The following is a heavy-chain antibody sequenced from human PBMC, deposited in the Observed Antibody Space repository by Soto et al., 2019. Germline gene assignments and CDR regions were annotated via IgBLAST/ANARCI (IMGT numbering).Heavy chain of an antibody. CDR1: GGSISSGDYY. CDR3: ARDPRDYGDAADYYYYGMDV. Sequence: QVQLQESGPGLVKPSQTLSLTCTVSGGSISSGDYYWSWIRQPPGKGLEWIGYIYYSGSTYYNPSLKSRVTISVDTSKNQFSLKLSSVTAADTAVYYCARDPRDYGDAADYYYYGMDVWGQGTTVTVSS. V-gene: IGHV4-30-4*01. J-gene: IGHJ6*02. CDR2: IYYSGST. D-gene: IGHD4-17*01.